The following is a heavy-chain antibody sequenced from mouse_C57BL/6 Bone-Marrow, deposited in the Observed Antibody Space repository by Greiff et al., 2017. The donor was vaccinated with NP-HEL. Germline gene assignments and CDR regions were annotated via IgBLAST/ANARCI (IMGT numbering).Heavy chain of an antibody. D-gene: IGHD2-3*01. Sequence: VQLVESGPGLVKPSQSLFLTCSITGFPITSGYYWIWIRQSPGKPLEWMGYITHSGETFYNPSLQSPISITRETSKNQFFLQLNSATTEDTAMYYCAGDYDGYWYFDVWGTGTTVTVSS. CDR1: GFPITSGYY. CDR3: AGDYDGYWYFDV. V-gene: IGHV12-3*01. J-gene: IGHJ1*03. CDR2: ITHSGET.